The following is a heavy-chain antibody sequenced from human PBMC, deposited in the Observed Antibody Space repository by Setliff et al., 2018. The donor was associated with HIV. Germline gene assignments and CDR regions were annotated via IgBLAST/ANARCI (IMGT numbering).Heavy chain of an antibody. CDR1: GGSISTGGYY. CDR3: ARRDRSGFYYWYFDL. D-gene: IGHD3-22*01. CDR2: SEYNGRT. Sequence: SETLSLTCTVSGGSISTGGYYWSWIRQQPGKGLEWIGYSEYNGRTYYNPSLKSRVTISVDTSKNQFSLKLSSVTAADTAVYYCARRDRSGFYYWYFDLWGRGTLVTVSS. V-gene: IGHV4-31*03. J-gene: IGHJ2*01.